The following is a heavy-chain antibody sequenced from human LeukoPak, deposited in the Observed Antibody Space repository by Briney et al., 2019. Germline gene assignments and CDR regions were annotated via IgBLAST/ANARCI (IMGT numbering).Heavy chain of an antibody. CDR1: GFTFSSYG. V-gene: IGHV3-23*01. J-gene: IGHJ6*03. Sequence: GGTLRLSCAASGFTFSSYGMSWVRQAPGKGLEWVSTISGSGGSTYYADSVKGRFTISRDNSKNTLYLQMNSLRAEDTAVYYCARDFNGNSYYYYYYMDVWGKGTTVTVSS. CDR3: ARDFNGNSYYYYYYMDV. D-gene: IGHD4-23*01. CDR2: ISGSGGST.